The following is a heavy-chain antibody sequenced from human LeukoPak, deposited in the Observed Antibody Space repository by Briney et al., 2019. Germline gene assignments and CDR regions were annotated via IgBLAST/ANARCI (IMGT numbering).Heavy chain of an antibody. CDR1: GFTFSSFT. J-gene: IGHJ5*02. V-gene: IGHV3-23*01. CDR3: GKEGGA. D-gene: IGHD3-16*01. CDR2: IGSRGGST. Sequence: PGGSLRLSCAASGFTFSSFTMTWVRQAPGKGLEWVSAIGSRGGSTYYADSLEGRFTIARDNSKDMVYLQMNSLKVEDTAIYYCGKEGGAWGQGTKVTVSS.